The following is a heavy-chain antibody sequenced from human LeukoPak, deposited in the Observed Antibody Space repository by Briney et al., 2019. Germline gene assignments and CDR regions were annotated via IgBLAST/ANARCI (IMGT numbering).Heavy chain of an antibody. CDR3: ARDPSQIYYYYGMDV. CDR1: GFTFSSYW. V-gene: IGHV3-74*01. Sequence: PGGSLRLSCAASGFTFSSYWMHWVRQAPGKGLVWVSRINSDGSSTSYADSVKGRFTISRDNAKNTLYLQMNSLRAEDTAVYYCARDPSQIYYYYGMDVWGQGTTVTVSS. J-gene: IGHJ6*02. CDR2: INSDGSST.